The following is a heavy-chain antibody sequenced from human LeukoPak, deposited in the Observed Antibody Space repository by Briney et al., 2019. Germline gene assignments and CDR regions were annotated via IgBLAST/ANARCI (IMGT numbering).Heavy chain of an antibody. V-gene: IGHV1-2*02. Sequence: GASVKVSCKASGYTITGYYMHWVRQAPGQGLEWMGWINPNSGGTNYAQKFQGRVTMTRDTSISTAYMELSRLRSDDTAVYYCARELVDIVATSYFDIWGQGTMVTVSS. CDR3: ARELVDIVATSYFDI. CDR1: GYTITGYY. CDR2: INPNSGGT. J-gene: IGHJ3*02. D-gene: IGHD5-12*01.